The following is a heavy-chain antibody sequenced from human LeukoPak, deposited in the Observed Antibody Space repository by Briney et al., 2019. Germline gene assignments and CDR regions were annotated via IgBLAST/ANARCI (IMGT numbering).Heavy chain of an antibody. CDR3: ARLAYDFWSGYYMDV. CDR1: GGSISSYY. Sequence: PSETLSLTCTVSGGSISSYYWSWIRQPPGKGLEWIGYIYTSGSTNYNPSLKSRVTISVDTSKTQFSLKLSSVTAADTAVYYCARLAYDFWSGYYMDVWGKGTTVTVSS. V-gene: IGHV4-4*09. J-gene: IGHJ6*03. D-gene: IGHD3-3*01. CDR2: IYTSGST.